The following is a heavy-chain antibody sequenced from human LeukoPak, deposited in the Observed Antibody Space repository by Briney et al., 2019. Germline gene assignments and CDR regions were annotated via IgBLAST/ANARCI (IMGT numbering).Heavy chain of an antibody. Sequence: PGGSLRLSCAASGFTFSSYAMHWVRQAPGKGLEYVSVISSNGGSTYYANSVKGRFTISRDNSKNTLYLQMCSLRADDMAVYYCARGGLLWFGELSGYWGQGTLVTVSS. CDR1: GFTFSSYA. V-gene: IGHV3-64*01. CDR2: ISSNGGST. D-gene: IGHD3-10*01. CDR3: ARGGLLWFGELSGY. J-gene: IGHJ4*02.